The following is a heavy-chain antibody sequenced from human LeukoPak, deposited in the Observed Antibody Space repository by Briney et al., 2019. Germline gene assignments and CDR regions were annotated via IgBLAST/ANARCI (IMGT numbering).Heavy chain of an antibody. CDR3: ARVNSGSYYSLDY. V-gene: IGHV1-69*04. D-gene: IGHD1-26*01. CDR2: SIPILGIA. CDR1: GGTFISYA. J-gene: IGHJ4*02. Sequence: SVKVSCKASGGTFISYAISWVRQAPGQGLEWMGRSIPILGIANYAQKFQGRVTITADKSTSTAYMELSSLRSEDTAVYYCARVNSGSYYSLDYWGQGTLVTVSS.